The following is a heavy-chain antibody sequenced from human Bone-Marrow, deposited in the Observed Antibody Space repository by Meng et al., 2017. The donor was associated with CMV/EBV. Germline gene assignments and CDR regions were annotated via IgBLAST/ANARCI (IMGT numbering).Heavy chain of an antibody. D-gene: IGHD2-2*01. Sequence: SVKVSCKTSGGTFSSHAISWVRQAPGQGLEWMGGVIPVIGLVHYAQKFQGRVRITADKSTSTGYMELISLRSEDTAAYYCARAPSNQLLNGFDMWGQGTMATVSS. CDR3: ARAPSNQLLNGFDM. CDR1: GGTFSSHA. CDR2: VIPVIGLV. J-gene: IGHJ3*02. V-gene: IGHV1-69*10.